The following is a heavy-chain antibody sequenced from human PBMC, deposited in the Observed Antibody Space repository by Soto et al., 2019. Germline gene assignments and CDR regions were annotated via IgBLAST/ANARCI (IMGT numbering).Heavy chain of an antibody. J-gene: IGHJ5*02. D-gene: IGHD1-26*01. V-gene: IGHV4-39*01. Sequence: PSETLSLTCTVSGGSISSYYWGWIRQPPGKGLEWIGSIYYSGSTYYNPSLKSRVTISVDTSKNQFSLKLSSVTAADTAVYYCARSLVGATTSNWFDPWGQGTLVSVSS. CDR1: GGSISSYY. CDR2: IYYSGST. CDR3: ARSLVGATTSNWFDP.